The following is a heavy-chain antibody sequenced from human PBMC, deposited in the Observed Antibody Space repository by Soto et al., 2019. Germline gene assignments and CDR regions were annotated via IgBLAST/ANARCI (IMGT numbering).Heavy chain of an antibody. CDR3: VKSMIVVGVSFYYYGMDV. CDR2: ISGGGVST. Sequence: AISGGGVSTYYADSVKGRFTISRDNSKNTLYLQMNSLRAEDTAIYYAVKSMIVVGVSFYYYGMDVWGQGTTVTVSS. D-gene: IGHD3-22*01. J-gene: IGHJ6*02. V-gene: IGHV3-23*01.